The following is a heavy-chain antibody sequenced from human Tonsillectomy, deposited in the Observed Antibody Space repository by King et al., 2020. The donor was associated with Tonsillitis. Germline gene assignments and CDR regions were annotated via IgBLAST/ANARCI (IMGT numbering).Heavy chain of an antibody. CDR2: IWYDGSNK. V-gene: IGHV3-33*01. Sequence: VQLVESGGGVVQPGRSLRLSCAASGFTFSSYGMHWVRQAPGKGLEWVAVIWYDGSNKYYADSVKGRFTISRDNSKNTLYLQMNSLRAEDKAVYYCARDSTYCSSTSCPYYYYGMDVWGQGTTVTVSS. CDR3: ARDSTYCSSTSCPYYYYGMDV. J-gene: IGHJ6*02. CDR1: GFTFSSYG. D-gene: IGHD2-2*01.